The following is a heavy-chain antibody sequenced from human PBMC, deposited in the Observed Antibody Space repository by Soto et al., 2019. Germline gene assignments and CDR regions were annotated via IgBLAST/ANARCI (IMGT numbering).Heavy chain of an antibody. CDR3: ASPRWNYIY. V-gene: IGHV4-34*01. J-gene: IGHJ4*02. Sequence: PSETLSLTCAVSGGSFSGYYWSWIRQPPGNGLEWIGEMNDSGSTKYNASLESRVAISVDTSKGQFSLTLSSVTAADTAVYYCASPRWNYIYWGQGXLVTVYS. D-gene: IGHD1-7*01. CDR2: MNDSGST. CDR1: GGSFSGYY.